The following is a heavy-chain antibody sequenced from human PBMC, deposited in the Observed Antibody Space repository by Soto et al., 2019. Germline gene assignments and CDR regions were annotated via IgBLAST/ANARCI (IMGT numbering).Heavy chain of an antibody. CDR1: GYTFTSYY. Sequence: ASVKVSCKASGYTFTSYYMHWVRQAPGQGLEWMGIINPSGGSTSYAQKLQGRDTMTRDTSTSTVYMELSSLRSEDTAVYYSARVEYYYDSSGPFDYWGQGTLVTVSS. J-gene: IGHJ4*02. D-gene: IGHD3-22*01. V-gene: IGHV1-46*03. CDR3: ARVEYYYDSSGPFDY. CDR2: INPSGGST.